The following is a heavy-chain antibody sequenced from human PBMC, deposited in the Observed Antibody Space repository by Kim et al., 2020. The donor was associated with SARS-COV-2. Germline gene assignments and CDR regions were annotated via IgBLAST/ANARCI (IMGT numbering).Heavy chain of an antibody. J-gene: IGHJ5*02. Sequence: ASVKVSCKASGYTFTSYGISWVRQAPGQGLEWMGWISAYNGNTNYAQKLQGRVTMTTDTSTSTAYMELRSLRSDDTAVYYCAGDYYDSSGYYGWFDPWGQGTLVTVSS. CDR2: ISAYNGNT. CDR3: AGDYYDSSGYYGWFDP. V-gene: IGHV1-18*04. D-gene: IGHD3-22*01. CDR1: GYTFTSYG.